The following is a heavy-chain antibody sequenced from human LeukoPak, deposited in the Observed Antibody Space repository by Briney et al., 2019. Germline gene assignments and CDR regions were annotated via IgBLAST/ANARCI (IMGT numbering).Heavy chain of an antibody. CDR1: GFTFSSYA. Sequence: GGSLRLFCAASGFTFSSYAMHWVRQAPGKGLEWVAVISYDGSNKYYADSVKGRFTISRDNSKNTLYLQMNSLRAEDTAVYYCARDYASWYYDFWSGYPSYGMDVWGQGTTVTVSS. D-gene: IGHD3-3*01. J-gene: IGHJ6*02. CDR2: ISYDGSNK. CDR3: ARDYASWYYDFWSGYPSYGMDV. V-gene: IGHV3-30-3*01.